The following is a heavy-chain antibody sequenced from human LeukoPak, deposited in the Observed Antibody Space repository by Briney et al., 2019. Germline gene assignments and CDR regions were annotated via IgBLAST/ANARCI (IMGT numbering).Heavy chain of an antibody. CDR1: GFTFSSYA. V-gene: IGHV3-30-3*01. CDR3: ARGDCSATSCSLDY. CDR2: ISYDGSNK. D-gene: IGHD2-2*01. Sequence: GGSLRLSCAASGFTFSSYAMHWVRQAPGKGLEWVAVISYDGSNKYYADSVKGRFTISRDNSKNTLYLQMNSLRPEDTAFYYCARGDCSATSCSLDYWGQGTLVTVSS. J-gene: IGHJ4*02.